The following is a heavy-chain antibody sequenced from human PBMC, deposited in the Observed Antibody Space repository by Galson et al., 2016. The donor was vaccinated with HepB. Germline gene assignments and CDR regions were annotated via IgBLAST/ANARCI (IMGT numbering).Heavy chain of an antibody. J-gene: IGHJ4*02. CDR1: GDSIRSETW. CDR3: AKVPLGTSSFDY. V-gene: IGHV4-4*02. CDR2: IHNSGSP. Sequence: SETLSLTCAVSGDSIRSETWLSWVRQAPGKGLEWIGEIHNSGSPNYNPSLKSRVTISVDKSKNHLSLKLYSVTAADTAVYYCAKVPLGTSSFDYWCQGTLVTVSS.